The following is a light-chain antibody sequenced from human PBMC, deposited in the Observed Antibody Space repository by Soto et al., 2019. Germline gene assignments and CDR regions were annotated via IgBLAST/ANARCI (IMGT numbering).Light chain of an antibody. J-gene: IGLJ1*01. V-gene: IGLV1-44*01. CDR1: SSNIGSNT. CDR3: AAWDDSLNGPHYV. CDR2: SNN. Sequence: QPVLTQPPSASGTPGQRVTTSCSGSSSNIGSNTVNWYQQLPGTAPKLLIYSNNQRPSGVPDRFSGSKSGTSASLAISGLQSEDEADYYCAAWDDSLNGPHYVFGTGTKLTVL.